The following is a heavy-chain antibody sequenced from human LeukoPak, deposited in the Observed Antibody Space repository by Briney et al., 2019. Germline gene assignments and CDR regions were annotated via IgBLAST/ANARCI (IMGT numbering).Heavy chain of an antibody. CDR1: GYTFTSYD. V-gene: IGHV1-8*01. CDR2: MNPNSGNT. CDR3: ARFFYDSSGYYLGN. D-gene: IGHD3-22*01. Sequence: ASVKVSCKASGYTFTSYDINWVGQATGQGLEWMGWMNPNSGNTGYAQKFQGRVTMTRNTSISTAYMELSSLRSEDTAVYYCARFFYDSSGYYLGNWGQGTLVTVSS. J-gene: IGHJ4*02.